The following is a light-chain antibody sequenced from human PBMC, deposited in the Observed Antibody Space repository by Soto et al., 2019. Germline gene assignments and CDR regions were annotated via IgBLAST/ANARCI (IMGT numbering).Light chain of an antibody. CDR1: RSISSY. Sequence: DIQMTQSPSYMSASVGDRVTITCRASRSISSYLNWYQQKPGKAPKLLIYAASSLQSGVPSRFSGSGSGTDFTLTISSLQPEDFATYYCQQSYSTPLTFGGGTKVDIK. CDR2: AAS. J-gene: IGKJ4*01. V-gene: IGKV1-39*01. CDR3: QQSYSTPLT.